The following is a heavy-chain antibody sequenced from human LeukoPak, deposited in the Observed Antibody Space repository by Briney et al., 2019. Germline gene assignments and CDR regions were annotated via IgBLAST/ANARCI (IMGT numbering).Heavy chain of an antibody. Sequence: GGSLRLSCAASGFTFDDYAMHWVRQAPGKGLEWVSGISWNSGSIGYADSVKGRFTISRDNAKNSLYLQMNSLRAEDTALYYCAKVLGGDDYVWGSYAFDIWGQGTMVTVSS. CDR3: AKVLGGDDYVWGSYAFDI. CDR2: ISWNSGSI. J-gene: IGHJ3*02. CDR1: GFTFDDYA. V-gene: IGHV3-9*01. D-gene: IGHD3-16*01.